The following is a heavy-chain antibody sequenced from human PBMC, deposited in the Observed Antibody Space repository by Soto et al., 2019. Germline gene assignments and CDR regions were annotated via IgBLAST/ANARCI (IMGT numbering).Heavy chain of an antibody. V-gene: IGHV3-23*01. D-gene: IGHD4-17*01. CDR2: ISGSGGST. Sequence: GGSLRLSCAASGFTFSSYAMSWFRQAPGKGLEWVSAISGSGGSTYYADSVKGRFTISRDNSKNTLYLQMNSLRAEDTAVYYCATHYGDYGYFDYWGQGTLVTVSS. CDR1: GFTFSSYA. J-gene: IGHJ4*02. CDR3: ATHYGDYGYFDY.